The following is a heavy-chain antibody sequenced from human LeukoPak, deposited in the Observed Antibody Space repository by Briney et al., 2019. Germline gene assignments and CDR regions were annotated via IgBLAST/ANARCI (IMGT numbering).Heavy chain of an antibody. Sequence: GGSLRLSCAASGFTFSSYGMHWVRQAPGKGLEWVAVIWYDGSNKYYADSVKGRFTISRDNSKNTLYLQMNSLRAEDTAVYYCAKDFLQPPYYYYMDVWGKGTTVTVSS. D-gene: IGHD2/OR15-2a*01. CDR3: AKDFLQPPYYYYMDV. CDR2: IWYDGSNK. J-gene: IGHJ6*03. CDR1: GFTFSSYG. V-gene: IGHV3-30*02.